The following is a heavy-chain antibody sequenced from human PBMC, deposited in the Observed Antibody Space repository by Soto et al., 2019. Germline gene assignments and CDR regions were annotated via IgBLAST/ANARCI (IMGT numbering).Heavy chain of an antibody. CDR2: IYYSGST. Sequence: SETLSLTCTVSGGSISSYYWSWIRQPPGKGLEWIGYIYYSGSTNYNPSLKSRVTISVDTSKNQFSLKLSSVTAADTAVYYCAKEPTGTENWFDPWGQGTLVTVSS. D-gene: IGHD1-1*01. CDR1: GGSISSYY. V-gene: IGHV4-59*12. J-gene: IGHJ5*02. CDR3: AKEPTGTENWFDP.